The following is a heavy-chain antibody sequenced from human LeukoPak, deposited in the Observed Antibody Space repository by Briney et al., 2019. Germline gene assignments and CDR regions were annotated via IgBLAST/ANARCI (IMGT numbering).Heavy chain of an antibody. J-gene: IGHJ5*02. V-gene: IGHV3-23*01. D-gene: IGHD3-10*01. Sequence: PGGSLRLSCAASGFTFSSYAMSWVRQAPGKGLEWVSAISGSGGSTLYGEFVKGRFNITRDKSKNTLYLQMNSLRAEDTAVYYCAKELWFGEDTNWFDPWGQGTLVTVSS. CDR2: ISGSGGST. CDR1: GFTFSSYA. CDR3: AKELWFGEDTNWFDP.